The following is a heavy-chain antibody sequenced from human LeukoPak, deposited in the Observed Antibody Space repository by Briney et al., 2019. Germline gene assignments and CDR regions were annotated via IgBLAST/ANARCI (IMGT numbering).Heavy chain of an antibody. CDR3: AREVRSSSWLPMDV. CDR1: GFSVSGYW. CDR2: ISSSSSTI. D-gene: IGHD6-13*01. Sequence: GGSLILSCAVSGFSVSGYWMTWVRQAPGKGLEWVSYISSSSSTIYYADSVKGRFTISRDNAKNSLYLQMNSLRAEDTAVYYCAREVRSSSWLPMDVWGKGTTVTVSS. J-gene: IGHJ6*03. V-gene: IGHV3-48*04.